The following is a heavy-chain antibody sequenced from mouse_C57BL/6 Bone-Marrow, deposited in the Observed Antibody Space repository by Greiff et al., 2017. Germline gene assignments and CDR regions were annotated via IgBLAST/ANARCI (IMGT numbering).Heavy chain of an antibody. J-gene: IGHJ3*01. D-gene: IGHD1-1*01. CDR3: TRVGIYYYGRAWFAY. CDR1: GFTFSSYA. Sequence: EVHLVESGEGLVKPGGSLKLSCAASGFTFSSYAMSWVRQTPEKRLEWVAYLSSGGDYIYYADTVKGRFTISRDNARNTLYLQMSSLKSEDTAMYYCTRVGIYYYGRAWFAYWGQGTLVTVSA. V-gene: IGHV5-9-1*02. CDR2: LSSGGDYI.